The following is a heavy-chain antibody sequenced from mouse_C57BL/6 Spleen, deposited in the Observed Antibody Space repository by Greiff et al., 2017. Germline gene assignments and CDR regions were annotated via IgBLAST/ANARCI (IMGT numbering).Heavy chain of an antibody. D-gene: IGHD2-3*01. CDR1: GFTFSDYG. CDR2: ISRCSSTI. CDR3: ARDGYYVCDY. V-gene: IGHV5-17*01. Sequence: EVQLVESGGGLVKPGGSLKLSCAASGFTFSDYGMHWVRQAPEKGLEWVAYISRCSSTIYYADTVKGRFTISRDNAKNTLFLQMTSLWSDDTAMYYCARDGYYVCDYWGQGATLTVSS. J-gene: IGHJ2*01.